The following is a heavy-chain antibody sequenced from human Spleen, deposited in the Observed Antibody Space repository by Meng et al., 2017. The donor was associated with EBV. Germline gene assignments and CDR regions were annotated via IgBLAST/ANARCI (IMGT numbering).Heavy chain of an antibody. V-gene: IGHV2-5*02. CDR1: GFSLTTTGVG. CDR2: IYWDDDK. Sequence: QITLKESGPTLVKPTQTLTMTCTFSGFSLTTTGVGVAWIRQPPGQALEWLALIYWDDDKRYSPSLKNRLTLTKDTSKNQVVLTMTNVDPVDTGTYYCAHVLNANWFDPWGQVTLVTVSS. D-gene: IGHD2-8*01. CDR3: AHVLNANWFDP. J-gene: IGHJ5*02.